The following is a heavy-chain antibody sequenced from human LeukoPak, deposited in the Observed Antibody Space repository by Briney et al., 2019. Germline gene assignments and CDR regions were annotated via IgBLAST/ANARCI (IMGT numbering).Heavy chain of an antibody. CDR3: ARLVRGVPPYYYYYMDV. V-gene: IGHV3-20*04. J-gene: IGHJ6*03. CDR1: GFTFDDYG. CDR2: INWNGGST. Sequence: GGSLRLSCAASGFTFDDYGMSWVRRPPGRGLEWLSGINWNGGSTGYADSVKGRFTISKDNAKNSLYLQMNSLRAEDTAVYYCARLVRGVPPYYYYYMDVWGKGTTVTVSS. D-gene: IGHD3-10*01.